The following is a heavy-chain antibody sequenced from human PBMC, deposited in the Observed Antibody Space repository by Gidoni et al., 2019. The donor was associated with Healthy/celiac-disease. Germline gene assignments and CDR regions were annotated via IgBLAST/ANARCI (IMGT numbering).Heavy chain of an antibody. CDR3: AEDGRRYYYDSSVESFDY. CDR2: MSDDGSHT. V-gene: IGHV3-30*18. CDR1: GSTVRSDG. D-gene: IGHD3-22*01. Sequence: QVQLVEAGGGVVQPGRALRLSLADPGSTVRSDGVRWVRQAPGKWLEWVAVMSDDGSHTYYADSVKCRFTLSRDNSKNTLYLQMNSLRAVDTAVYYCAEDGRRYYYDSSVESFDYWGQGTLVTVSS. J-gene: IGHJ4*02.